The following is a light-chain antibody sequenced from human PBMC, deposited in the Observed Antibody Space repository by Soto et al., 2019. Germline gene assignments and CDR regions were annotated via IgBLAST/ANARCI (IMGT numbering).Light chain of an antibody. V-gene: IGLV2-11*01. CDR3: CSYAGNFLYV. J-gene: IGLJ1*01. CDR2: DVS. CDR1: SSDVGDYNY. Sequence: QSVLTQPRSVSGSPGQSVTISCTGTSSDVGDYNYVSWYQQHPGEAPKLMIYDVSQRPSGVPDRFSGSKSDNTASLTISGLQAEDEADYYCCSYAGNFLYVFGTGTKVTVL.